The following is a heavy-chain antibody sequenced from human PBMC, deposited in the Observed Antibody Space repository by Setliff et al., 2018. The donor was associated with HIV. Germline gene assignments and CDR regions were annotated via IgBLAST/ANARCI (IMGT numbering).Heavy chain of an antibody. V-gene: IGHV3-23*01. D-gene: IGHD2-8*02. CDR3: AKSLLVAGNDY. CDR1: GFTFSSYS. CDR2: ISSGGEIM. Sequence: GSLRLSCASSGFTFSSYSMNWVRQAPGKGLEWVSAISSGGEIMFYADSVKGRFTISRDNSKNTLYLQMISLRADDTAVYYCAKSLLVAGNDYWGQGTLVTVSS. J-gene: IGHJ4*02.